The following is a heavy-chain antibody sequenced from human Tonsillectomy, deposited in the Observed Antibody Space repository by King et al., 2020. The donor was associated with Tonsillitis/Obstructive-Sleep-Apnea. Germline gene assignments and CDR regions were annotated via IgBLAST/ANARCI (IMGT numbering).Heavy chain of an antibody. CDR2: IVPIVNIT. V-gene: IGHV1-69*04. Sequence: VQLVQSGAEVKKPGSSVKVSCKASGGTFSSDAISWVRQAPGQGPEWMGRIVPIVNITQYAQRFAKKFQDRVTITADKSTSTVYMELSSLRSEDTAVYYWARDGSGWAHNWFDPWGQGTLVTVSS. J-gene: IGHJ5*02. CDR3: ARDGSGWAHNWFDP. CDR1: GGTFSSDA. D-gene: IGHD3-22*01.